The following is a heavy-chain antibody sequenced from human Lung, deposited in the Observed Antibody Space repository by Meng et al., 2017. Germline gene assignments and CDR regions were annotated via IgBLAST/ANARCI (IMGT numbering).Heavy chain of an antibody. J-gene: IGHJ4*02. D-gene: IGHD6-6*01. CDR2: MNPNSGDT. CDR1: GYTFTDYY. V-gene: IGHV1-2*06. Sequence: QVQLVQSGAEWKRPGASVRVSRKASGYTFTDYYMQWVRQAPGQGLEWMGRMNPNSGDTKYAQKFQGRVTMTGYTSISTAYMELSRLTSDDTAVYYCAREGGSSSHFDYWGQGTLVTVSS. CDR3: AREGGSSSHFDY.